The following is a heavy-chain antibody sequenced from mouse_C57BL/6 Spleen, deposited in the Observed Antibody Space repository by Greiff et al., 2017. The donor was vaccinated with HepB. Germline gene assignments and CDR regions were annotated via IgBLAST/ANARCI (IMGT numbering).Heavy chain of an antibody. CDR1: GFSLTSYG. D-gene: IGHD1-1*01. V-gene: IGHV2-5*01. J-gene: IGHJ1*03. CDR3: AKGITTVVAWYFDV. Sequence: VKLMESGPGLVQPSQSLSITCTVSGFSLTSYGVHWVRQSPGKGLEWLGVIWRGGSTDYNAAFMSRLSITKDNSKSQVFFKMNSLQADDTAIYYCAKGITTVVAWYFDVWGTGTTVTVSS. CDR2: IWRGGST.